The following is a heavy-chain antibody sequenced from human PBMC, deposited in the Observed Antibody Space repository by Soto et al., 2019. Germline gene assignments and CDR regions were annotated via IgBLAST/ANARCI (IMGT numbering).Heavy chain of an antibody. CDR1: GFTFSSYS. D-gene: IGHD3-22*01. CDR3: ARLTSYDSSGYDCY. V-gene: IGHV3-21*01. Sequence: EVQLVASGGGLVKPGGSLRLSCAASGFTFSSYSMNWVRQAPGKGLEWVSSISSSSSYIYYADSVKGRFTISRDNAKNSLYLRMNSLRAEDTAVYYCARLTSYDSSGYDCYWGQGTLVTVSS. CDR2: ISSSSSYI. J-gene: IGHJ4*02.